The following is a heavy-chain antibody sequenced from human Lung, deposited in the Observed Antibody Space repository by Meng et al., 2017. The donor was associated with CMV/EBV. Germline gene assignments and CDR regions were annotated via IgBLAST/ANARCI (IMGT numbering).Heavy chain of an antibody. J-gene: IGHJ4*02. D-gene: IGHD1-26*01. CDR3: ARDRGSSEYYLDC. CDR1: GFTFDDYG. CDR2: IIWNGASA. Sequence: GEXXKISCAASGFTFDDYGMSWVRPVPGKGLELVSGIIWNGASASYADSVKGRFTISRDNAKNSLYLQMNSLRAEDTALYYCARDRGSSEYYLDCWGQGTLVTVSS. V-gene: IGHV3-20*04.